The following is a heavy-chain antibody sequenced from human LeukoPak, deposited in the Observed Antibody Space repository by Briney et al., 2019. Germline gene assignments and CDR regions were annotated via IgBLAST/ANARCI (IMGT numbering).Heavy chain of an antibody. J-gene: IGHJ4*02. D-gene: IGHD6-13*01. CDR3: ARGSQQQLVLY. Sequence: SETLSLTCTVSGGSITSYYWAWLRQPPEKGLEWIGYIYYSGYNNYNPSLKSRVSMSVDTSKNQFSLKLSSVTAADTAVYYCARGSQQQLVLYWGQGTLVTVSS. V-gene: IGHV4-59*12. CDR1: GGSITSYY. CDR2: IYYSGYN.